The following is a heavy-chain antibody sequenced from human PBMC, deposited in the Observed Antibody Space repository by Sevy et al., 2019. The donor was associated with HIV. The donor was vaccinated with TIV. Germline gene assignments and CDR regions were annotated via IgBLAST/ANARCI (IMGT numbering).Heavy chain of an antibody. Sequence: GGSLRLSCTASGFTFGDYCMSWVRQAPGKGLEWVAFLKSDVYGGTVDHAASVRGRFVISRDDSKTFAYLQTNDLKTEDTGVYYCTRWKAAQSIFDYWGQGALVTVSS. CDR2: LKSDVYGGTV. CDR1: GFTFGDYC. CDR3: TRWKAAQSIFDY. J-gene: IGHJ4*02. D-gene: IGHD6-13*01. V-gene: IGHV3-49*04.